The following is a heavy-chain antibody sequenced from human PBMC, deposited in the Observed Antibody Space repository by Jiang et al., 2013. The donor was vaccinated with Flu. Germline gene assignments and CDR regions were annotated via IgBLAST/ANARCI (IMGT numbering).Heavy chain of an antibody. CDR3: ARELAVAL. CDR2: ISSSSSTI. Sequence: EGLEWVSYISSSSSTIYYADSVEGRFTISRDNAKNSLYLQMNSLRAEDTAVYYCARELAVALWGQGTLVTVSS. V-gene: IGHV3-48*01. D-gene: IGHD6-19*01. J-gene: IGHJ4*02.